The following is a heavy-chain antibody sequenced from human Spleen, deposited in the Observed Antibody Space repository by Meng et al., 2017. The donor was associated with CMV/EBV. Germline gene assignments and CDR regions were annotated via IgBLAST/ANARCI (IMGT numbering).Heavy chain of an antibody. V-gene: IGHV3-7*03. CDR2: IKQDGTEK. J-gene: IGHJ4*02. CDR3: AKGQLVRGFADY. CDR1: GFSFSSYF. Sequence: GESLKISCAASGFSFSSYFMSWVRQAPGKGLEWVANIKQDGTEKNYVDSVKGRFTISRDNAKNSLYLQMNSLRAEDTAVYYCAKGQLVRGFADYWGQGTLVTVS. D-gene: IGHD6-6*01.